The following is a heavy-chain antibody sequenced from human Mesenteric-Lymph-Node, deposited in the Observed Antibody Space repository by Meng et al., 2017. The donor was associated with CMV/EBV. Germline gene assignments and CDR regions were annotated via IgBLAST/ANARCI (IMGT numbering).Heavy chain of an antibody. V-gene: IGHV3-30*02. Sequence: GGSLRLSCAASGFTFSNYGIHWVRQAPGKGLEWVEIIWYDGSNKYYADSVKGRFTISRDNSRNTLFLQMNSLRAEDTAVYYCAKDKVVTGYYFDYWGQGTLVTVSS. D-gene: IGHD3-22*01. J-gene: IGHJ4*02. CDR1: GFTFSNYG. CDR3: AKDKVVTGYYFDY. CDR2: IWYDGSNK.